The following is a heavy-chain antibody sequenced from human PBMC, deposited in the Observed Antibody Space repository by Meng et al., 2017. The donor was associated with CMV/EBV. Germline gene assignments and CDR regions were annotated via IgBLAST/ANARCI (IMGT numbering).Heavy chain of an antibody. V-gene: IGHV4-4*07. CDR2: IYTSGST. J-gene: IGHJ4*02. Sequence: LMRAPCLGRIKHSKTRALTCTVSGGSISSCYWSWIRQPAGKGLEWIGLIYTSGSTNYNPSLKSRVTMSVDTSKNQFSLKLSFVTAADTAVYYCAREDIVVVPAARGFDYWGQGTLVTVSS. CDR1: GGSISSCY. CDR3: AREDIVVVPAARGFDY. D-gene: IGHD2-2*01.